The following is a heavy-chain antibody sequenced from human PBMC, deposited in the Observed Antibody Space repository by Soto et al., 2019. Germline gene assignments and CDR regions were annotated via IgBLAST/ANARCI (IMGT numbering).Heavy chain of an antibody. J-gene: IGHJ3*02. CDR3: AKDFEYSSSEHAFDI. V-gene: IGHV3-21*04. CDR2: ISSSSSYK. Sequence: PGGSLRLSCAASGFTFSSYGMNWVRQAPGKGLEWVSSISSSSSYKYYADSVKGRFTISRDNSKNTMYLQMNSLRAEDTAVYYCAKDFEYSSSEHAFDIWGQGTMVTVSS. D-gene: IGHD6-6*01. CDR1: GFTFSSYG.